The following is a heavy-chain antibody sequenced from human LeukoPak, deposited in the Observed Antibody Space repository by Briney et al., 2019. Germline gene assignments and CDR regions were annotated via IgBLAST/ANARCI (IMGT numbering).Heavy chain of an antibody. V-gene: IGHV4-59*01. CDR3: ARLGIGVVPSAMLGDYYFDY. D-gene: IGHD2-2*01. CDR2: IYYSGST. CDR1: GGSISGYY. J-gene: IGHJ4*02. Sequence: SETLSLTCTVSGGSISGYYWSWIRQPPGKGLEWIGYIYYSGSTNYNPSLKSRVTISVDTSKNQFSLKLSSVTAADTAVYYCARLGIGVVPSAMLGDYYFDYWGQGTLVTVSS.